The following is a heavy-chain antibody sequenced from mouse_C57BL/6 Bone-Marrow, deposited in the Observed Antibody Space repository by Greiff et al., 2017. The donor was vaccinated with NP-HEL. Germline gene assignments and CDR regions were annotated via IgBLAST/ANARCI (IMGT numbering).Heavy chain of an antibody. CDR3: ARPGLYWYFDV. J-gene: IGHJ1*03. V-gene: IGHV1-50*01. Sequence: QVQLQQPGAELVKPGASVKLSCKASGYTFTSYWMQWVKQRPGQGLEWIGEIDPSDSYTNYNQKFKGKATLTVDTSSSTAYMQLSSLTSADSAVSYVARPGLYWYFDVWGTGTTVTVSS. CDR1: GYTFTSYW. CDR2: IDPSDSYT.